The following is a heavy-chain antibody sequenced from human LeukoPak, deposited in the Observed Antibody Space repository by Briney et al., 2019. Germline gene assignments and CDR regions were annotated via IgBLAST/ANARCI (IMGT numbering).Heavy chain of an antibody. V-gene: IGHV4-34*01. J-gene: IGHJ6*01. CDR2: INHSGST. CDR1: GGSFSGYC. D-gene: IGHD3-10*01. Sequence: AETLSLTCAVDGGSFSGYCWRWIRQPPGEGLEWIGEINHSGSTNYNPSLKSRVTISVDTSKNQFSLKLSSVTAADTAVYYCARAGFTGGYYYYYGMDVWGQGTTVTVSS. CDR3: ARAGFTGGYYYYYGMDV.